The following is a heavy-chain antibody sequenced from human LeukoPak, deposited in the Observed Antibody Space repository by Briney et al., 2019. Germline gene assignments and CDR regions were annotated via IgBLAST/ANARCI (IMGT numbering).Heavy chain of an antibody. V-gene: IGHV4-39*01. CDR1: GGYISSSSYY. CDR2: IYYSGST. CDR3: ARGTHYYDSSGYTVYYFDY. D-gene: IGHD3-22*01. Sequence: SETLSLTCTVSGGYISSSSYYWGWIRQPPGKGLEWIGSIYYSGSTYYNPSLKSRVTISVDTSKNQFSLKLSSVTAADTAVYYCARGTHYYDSSGYTVYYFDYWGQGTLVTVSS. J-gene: IGHJ4*02.